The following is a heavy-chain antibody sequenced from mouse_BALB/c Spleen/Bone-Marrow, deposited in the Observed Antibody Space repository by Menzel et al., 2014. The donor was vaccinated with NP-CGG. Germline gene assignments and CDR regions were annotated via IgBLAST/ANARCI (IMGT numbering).Heavy chain of an antibody. V-gene: IGHV1S126*01. CDR3: ASYGSSPAWFAY. CDR1: GYSFTSYW. J-gene: IGHJ3*01. Sequence: VQLQESGPQLVRPGASVKISCKASGYSFTSYWMHWVKQRPGQGLEWIGMIDPSDSETRLNQMFKDKATLTVDKSSSTAYMKLSSPTSEDFAVYSCASYGSSPAWFAYWGQGTLVTVSA. CDR2: IDPSDSET. D-gene: IGHD1-1*01.